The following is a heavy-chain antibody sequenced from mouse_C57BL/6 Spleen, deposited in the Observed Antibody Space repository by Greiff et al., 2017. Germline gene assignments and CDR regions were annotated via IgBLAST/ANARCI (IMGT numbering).Heavy chain of an antibody. CDR2: ISYDGSN. CDR3: ARERDWDLDY. V-gene: IGHV3-6*01. CDR1: GYSITSGYY. Sequence: VQLKESGPGLVKPSQSLSLTCSVTGYSITSGYYWNWIRQFPGNKLEWMGYISYDGSNNYNPSLKNRISITRDTSKNQFFLKLNSVTTEDTATYYCARERDWDLDYWGQGTTLTVSS. D-gene: IGHD4-1*01. J-gene: IGHJ2*01.